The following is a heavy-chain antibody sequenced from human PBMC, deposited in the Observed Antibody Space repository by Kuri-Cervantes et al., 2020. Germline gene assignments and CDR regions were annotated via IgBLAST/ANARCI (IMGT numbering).Heavy chain of an antibody. J-gene: IGHJ4*02. CDR1: GFTFSSYA. CDR2: ISYDGSNK. Sequence: GGSLRLSCAASGFTFSSYAMHWVRQAPGKGLEWVAVISYDGSNKYYADSVKGRFTISRDNSKNTLYLQMNSLRAEDTAVYYCARDATAEQGTNDYGDYGNFDYWGQGTLVTVSS. V-gene: IGHV3-30-3*01. D-gene: IGHD4-17*01. CDR3: ARDATAEQGTNDYGDYGNFDY.